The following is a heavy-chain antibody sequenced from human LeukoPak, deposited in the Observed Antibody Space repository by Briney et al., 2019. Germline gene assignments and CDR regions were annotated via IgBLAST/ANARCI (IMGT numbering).Heavy chain of an antibody. Sequence: SETLSLTCTVSGASISGSYWNWVRQPPGRGLEWIGYVYSSGSTDYNPSLKSRVAISVDASKNQFSLKLTSVTAADTAVYYCASSYDSKIVPFDNWGQGALVTVSS. CDR2: VYSSGST. CDR1: GASISGSY. J-gene: IGHJ4*02. V-gene: IGHV4-4*09. D-gene: IGHD3-22*01. CDR3: ASSYDSKIVPFDN.